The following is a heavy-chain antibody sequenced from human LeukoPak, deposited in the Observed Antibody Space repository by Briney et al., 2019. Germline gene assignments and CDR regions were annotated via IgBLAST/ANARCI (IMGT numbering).Heavy chain of an antibody. V-gene: IGHV3-48*01. J-gene: IGHJ6*03. D-gene: IGHD3-10*01. CDR2: ISSSNSTI. Sequence: GGSLRHSHALSGFTLSSQSMKSVRQARGKRLEWGLYISSSNSTIYYADSVKGRFTISRDNAKNSLYLQMNSLRAEDTAVYYWARDGGQAASWDYYYYMDVWGKGTTVTVSS. CDR1: GFTLSSQS. CDR3: ARDGGQAASWDYYYYMDV.